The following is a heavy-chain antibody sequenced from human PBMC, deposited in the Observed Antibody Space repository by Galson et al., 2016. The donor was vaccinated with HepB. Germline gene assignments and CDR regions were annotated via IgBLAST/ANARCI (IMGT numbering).Heavy chain of an antibody. V-gene: IGHV3-23*01. CDR3: AKESPYSNVRQYYLEN. CDR1: GFTFRSHW. D-gene: IGHD4-11*01. CDR2: ISGVSDRT. J-gene: IGHJ4*01. Sequence: SLRLSCAASGFTFRSHWMSWVRQAPGKGPEWVSAISGVSDRTYYAGSMKDRFIISRDDSRNMLFLQLNSLRAEDTAIYYCAKESPYSNVRQYYLENWGLGTLVTVSS.